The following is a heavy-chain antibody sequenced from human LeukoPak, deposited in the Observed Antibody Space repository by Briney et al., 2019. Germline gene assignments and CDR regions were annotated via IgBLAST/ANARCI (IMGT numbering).Heavy chain of an antibody. Sequence: PSETLSLTCSVSGRSINTYYWTWIRQPPGKGLEWIGYIYNSGSTNYNPSLKSRVTISLDTSRNQFSLKLSSVTAADTAVYYCARGVVAAAGRTFDFWGQGTLVTVSS. D-gene: IGHD6-13*01. CDR1: GRSINTYY. J-gene: IGHJ4*02. CDR3: ARGVVAAAGRTFDF. V-gene: IGHV4-59*01. CDR2: IYNSGST.